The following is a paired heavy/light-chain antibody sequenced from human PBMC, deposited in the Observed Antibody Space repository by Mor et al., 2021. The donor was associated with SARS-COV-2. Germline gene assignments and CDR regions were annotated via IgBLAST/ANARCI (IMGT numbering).Light chain of an antibody. Sequence: DIVMTQSPDSLAVSLGERATINCKSSQSVLYSSNNKKYLAWYQQKPGQPPKLLIYWASTRESGVPDRFSGSGSGTDFTLTISSLQAEDVAVYYCQQYYSSPLTFGGGTKVEIK. V-gene: IGKV4-1*01. CDR2: WAS. CDR1: QSVLYSSNNKKY. J-gene: IGKJ4*01. CDR3: QQYYSSPLT.
Heavy chain of an antibody. D-gene: IGHD4-17*01. CDR3: ARMYRTTVIAHFDY. CDR2: ISPSGTT. Sequence: QLQLQESGSGLVNPSQTLSLTCAVSGGSISGGDFSWSWIRQPPGKGLEWLGYISPSGTTSYNPSLNSRVSLSVDRSKNQFSLKLTSVTAADTAVYYCARMYRTTVIAHFDYWGQGTLVTVSS. J-gene: IGHJ4*02. V-gene: IGHV4-30-2*01. CDR1: GGSISGGDFS.